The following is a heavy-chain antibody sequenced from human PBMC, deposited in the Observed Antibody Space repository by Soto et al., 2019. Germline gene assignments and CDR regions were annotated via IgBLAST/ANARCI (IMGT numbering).Heavy chain of an antibody. V-gene: IGHV1-69*13. J-gene: IGHJ4*02. CDR1: GGTFSSYA. Sequence: EASVKVSCKASGGTFSSYAISWMRQAPGQGLEWMGGIIPIFGTANYAQKFQGRVTITADESTSTAYMELSSLRSEDTAVYYCARQKNYDSSGRYFDYWGQGPLVTVSS. CDR3: ARQKNYDSSGRYFDY. CDR2: IIPIFGTA. D-gene: IGHD3-22*01.